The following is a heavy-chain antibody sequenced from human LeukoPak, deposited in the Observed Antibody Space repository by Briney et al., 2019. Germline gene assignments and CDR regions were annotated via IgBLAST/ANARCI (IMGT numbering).Heavy chain of an antibody. J-gene: IGHJ4*02. Sequence: PGGSLRLSCAASGFTFSSYAMHWVRQAPGKGLEWVAVISYDGSNKYYADSVKGRFTISRDNSKNTLYLQMDSLRAEDTAVYYCAREPRSGWYVDYWGQGTLVTVSS. CDR3: AREPRSGWYVDY. V-gene: IGHV3-30*04. CDR2: ISYDGSNK. D-gene: IGHD6-19*01. CDR1: GFTFSSYA.